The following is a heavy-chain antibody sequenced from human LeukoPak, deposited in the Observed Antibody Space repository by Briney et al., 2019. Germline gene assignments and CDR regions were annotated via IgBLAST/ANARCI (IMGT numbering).Heavy chain of an antibody. CDR1: GYTFTNYG. D-gene: IGHD1-26*01. Sequence: ASVKVSCKASGYTFTNYGISWVRQATGQGLEWMGWISSYYGNTNYAQRLQGRVTMTTDTSTSTAYMELRSLRSDDTAVYYCAQFQWELRGFDYWGQGTLVTVSS. CDR3: AQFQWELRGFDY. J-gene: IGHJ4*02. CDR2: ISSYYGNT. V-gene: IGHV1-18*01.